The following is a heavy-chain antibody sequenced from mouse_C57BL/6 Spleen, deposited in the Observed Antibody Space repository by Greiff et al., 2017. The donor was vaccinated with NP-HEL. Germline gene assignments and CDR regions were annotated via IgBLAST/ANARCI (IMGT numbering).Heavy chain of an antibody. Sequence: EVQLQQSGPGLVKPSQSLSLTCSVTGYSITSGYYWNWIRQFPGNKLEWMGYISYDGSNNYNPSLKNRISITRDTSKNQFFLKLNSVTTEDTATYYCARVPLWYGSSPYYFDYWGQGTTLTVSS. CDR1: GYSITSGYY. J-gene: IGHJ2*01. V-gene: IGHV3-6*01. D-gene: IGHD1-1*01. CDR3: ARVPLWYGSSPYYFDY. CDR2: ISYDGSN.